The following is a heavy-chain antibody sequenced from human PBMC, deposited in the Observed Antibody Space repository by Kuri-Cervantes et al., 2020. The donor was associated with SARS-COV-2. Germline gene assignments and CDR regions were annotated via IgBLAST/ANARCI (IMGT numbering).Heavy chain of an antibody. V-gene: IGHV1-2*02. J-gene: IGHJ4*02. CDR2: INSNSGGT. CDR3: ARISVVTATFDY. Sequence: SVNVSCKASGYTFTGYYMHWVRQAPGQGLEWMGWINSNSGGTNYAQQFQGRVTMTRDTSISTAYMELSSLRSEDTAVYYCARISVVTATFDYWGQGTLVTVSS. D-gene: IGHD2-21*02. CDR1: GYTFTGYY.